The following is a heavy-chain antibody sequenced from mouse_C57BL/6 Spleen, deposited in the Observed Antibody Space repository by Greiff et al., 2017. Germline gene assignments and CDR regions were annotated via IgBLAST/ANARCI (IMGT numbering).Heavy chain of an antibody. CDR3: ARSIYYDYAFDY. CDR1: GYTFTSYW. Sequence: VQLQQPGAELVMPGASVKLSCKASGYTFTSYWMHWVKQRPGQGLEWIGEIDPSDSYTNYNQKFKGKSTLTVDKSSGTAYMQLSSLTSEDSAVYYCARSIYYDYAFDYWGQGTTLTVSS. CDR2: IDPSDSYT. D-gene: IGHD2-4*01. V-gene: IGHV1-69*01. J-gene: IGHJ2*01.